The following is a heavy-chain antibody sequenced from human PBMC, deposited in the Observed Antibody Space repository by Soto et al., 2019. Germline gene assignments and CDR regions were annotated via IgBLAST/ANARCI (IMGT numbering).Heavy chain of an antibody. CDR3: ARMFDNDVNGNWFDP. V-gene: IGHV4-59*01. CDR2: IDYIGNT. J-gene: IGHJ5*02. D-gene: IGHD3-10*02. Sequence: QVQLQESGPGLVKPSETLSLTCTVSDGSIGSDYWSWIRQPPGKGLEWLGNIDYIGNTNYNHSLKSRVTMSIDTTKNRFSLKLASVTTADTAVYYCARMFDNDVNGNWFDPWGQGTLVTVSS. CDR1: DGSIGSDY.